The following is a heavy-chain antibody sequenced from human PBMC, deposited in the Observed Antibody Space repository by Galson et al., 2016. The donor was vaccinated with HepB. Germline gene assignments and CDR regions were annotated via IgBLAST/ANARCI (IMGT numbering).Heavy chain of an antibody. Sequence: PALVKPTQTLTLTCTFSGFSLSTSGVGVGWIRQPPGKALEWLALIHWDDDKRYSPFLKSRLTITKDTSKNQVVLTLTNMDPVETATYYFAHSWLASTSFDVWGQGTLVTVSS. CDR1: GFSLSTSGVG. V-gene: IGHV2-5*02. D-gene: IGHD6-19*01. J-gene: IGHJ4*02. CDR3: AHSWLASTSFDV. CDR2: IHWDDDK.